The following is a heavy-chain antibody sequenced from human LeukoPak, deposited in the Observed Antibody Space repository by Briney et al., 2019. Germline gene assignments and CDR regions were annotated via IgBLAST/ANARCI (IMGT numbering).Heavy chain of an antibody. D-gene: IGHD5-18*01. CDR3: ARDGPGYSFDH. J-gene: IGHJ4*02. CDR1: GFTVRGNY. V-gene: IGHV3-66*01. Sequence: PGGSLRLSCAASGFTVRGNYMTWVRQAPGKGLEWVSVIYRGGSADYADSVKGRFTMSRDNARNSLYLQMNSLRAEDTAVYYCARDGPGYSFDHWGQGTLVTVSS. CDR2: IYRGGSA.